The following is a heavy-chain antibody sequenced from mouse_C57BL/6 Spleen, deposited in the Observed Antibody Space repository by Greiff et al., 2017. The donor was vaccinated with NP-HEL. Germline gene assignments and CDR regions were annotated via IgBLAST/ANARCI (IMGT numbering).Heavy chain of an antibody. D-gene: IGHD2-5*01. CDR1: GYTFTDYN. CDR2: INPNNGGP. CDR3: ARGAYYSNYPHAMDY. Sequence: VHVKQSGPELVKPGASVKIPCKASGYTFTDYNMDWVKQSHGKSLEWIGDINPNNGGPIYNQKFKGKAPLTVEQSSSTAYMELRSLTSEDTAVYYCARGAYYSNYPHAMDYWGQGTSVTVSS. J-gene: IGHJ4*01. V-gene: IGHV1-18*01.